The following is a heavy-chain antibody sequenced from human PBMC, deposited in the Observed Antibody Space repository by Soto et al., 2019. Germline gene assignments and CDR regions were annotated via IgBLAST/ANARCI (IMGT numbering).Heavy chain of an antibody. CDR3: ARGGGDTYGKLDY. CDR2: MYYSGST. J-gene: IGHJ4*02. V-gene: IGHV4-31*03. Sequence: QVQLQESGPGLVKPSQTLSLTCTVSGGSISSGDYYWSWIRQHPGKGLEWIGYMYYSGSTYYNPSLKSRVIISVDTSKNQFSLKLSSVTAADTAVYYCARGGGDTYGKLDYWGQGTLVTVSS. CDR1: GGSISSGDYY. D-gene: IGHD5-18*01.